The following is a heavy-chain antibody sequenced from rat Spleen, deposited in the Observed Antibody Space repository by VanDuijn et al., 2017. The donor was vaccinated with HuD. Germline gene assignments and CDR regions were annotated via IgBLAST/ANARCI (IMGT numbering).Heavy chain of an antibody. CDR3: ARRHYGYTDYFDY. Sequence: EVRLVESDGGLVQPGGSLKLSCAASGFAFSDFFMAWVRQAPAKGLEWVATISSGHSSTYYRDSVKGRFTISRDNAKSTLSLQMDSLRSDDTATYYCARRHYGYTDYFDYWGQGVMVTVSS. J-gene: IGHJ2*01. D-gene: IGHD1-9*01. CDR2: ISSGHSST. CDR1: GFAFSDFF. V-gene: IGHV5-29*01.